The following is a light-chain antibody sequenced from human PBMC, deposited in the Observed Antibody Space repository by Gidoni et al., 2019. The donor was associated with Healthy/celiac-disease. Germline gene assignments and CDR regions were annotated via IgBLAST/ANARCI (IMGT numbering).Light chain of an antibody. J-gene: IGLJ2*01. Sequence: QSALTHPASVSGSPGQSITISCTGTSSDVGGYNYVSWYQHHPGKAPKLMIYYVSNRPSGVSNRFSGSKSGNTASLTISGLQAEDEADYYCSSYTSSSTLRVFGGGTKLTVL. V-gene: IGLV2-14*03. CDR3: SSYTSSSTLRV. CDR1: SSDVGGYNY. CDR2: YVS.